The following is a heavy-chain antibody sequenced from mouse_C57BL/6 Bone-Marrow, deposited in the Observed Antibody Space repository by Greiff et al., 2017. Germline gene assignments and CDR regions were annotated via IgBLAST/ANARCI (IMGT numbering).Heavy chain of an antibody. CDR2: INPSNGGT. CDR1: GYTFTSYW. CDR3: ARPMVTGWFAY. Sequence: QVQLQQPGTELVKPGASVKLSCKASGYTFTSYWMHWVKQRHGQGLEWIGNINPSNGGTKYNEKFKSKATLTVEKSTSTAYMHLICLTSEFSAVYYGARPMVTGWFAYWGQGTLVTVSA. J-gene: IGHJ3*01. D-gene: IGHD2-2*01. V-gene: IGHV1-53*01.